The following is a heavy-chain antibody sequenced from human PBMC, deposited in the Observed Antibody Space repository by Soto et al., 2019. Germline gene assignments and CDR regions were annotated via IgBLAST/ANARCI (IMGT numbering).Heavy chain of an antibody. Sequence: PGGSLRLSCVASGFFLRDFGMHWVRQAPGKGLEWVSVIWYDGSNTYQGESVKGRFTMSRDISKNTLYLQMDSLRAEDTAVYYCAKDQIVADDFWSGYGQFDYWGQGTLVTVSS. CDR2: IWYDGSNT. J-gene: IGHJ4*02. CDR3: AKDQIVADDFWSGYGQFDY. CDR1: GFFLRDFG. V-gene: IGHV3-33*06. D-gene: IGHD3-3*01.